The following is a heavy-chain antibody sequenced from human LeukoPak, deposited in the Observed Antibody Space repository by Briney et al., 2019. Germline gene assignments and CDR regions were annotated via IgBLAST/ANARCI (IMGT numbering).Heavy chain of an antibody. D-gene: IGHD3-10*01. Sequence: GGSLRLSWAASGXTFSSYSVNWVRQAPGKGLEWISYISGSGSVSYYEDSVKGRFTISRDNAKNSLYLQMNSLRDEDTALYYCARDGGFGFLAAFDIWGQGTMVTVSS. CDR1: GXTFSSYS. CDR2: ISGSGSVS. CDR3: ARDGGFGFLAAFDI. V-gene: IGHV3-48*02. J-gene: IGHJ3*02.